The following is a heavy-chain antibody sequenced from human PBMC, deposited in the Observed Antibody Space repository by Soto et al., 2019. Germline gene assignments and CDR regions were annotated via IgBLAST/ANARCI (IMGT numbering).Heavy chain of an antibody. Sequence: GASVRVSCKASGGTFSSYAISWVRQAPGQGLEWMGCIIPIFGTAKYAQNFQGRVTITADEYTSTAYMELSSLRSEDTAVYYCARDDGLLVLDSDYYGMDVWGQGTTVTVSS. V-gene: IGHV1-69*13. D-gene: IGHD6-13*01. J-gene: IGHJ6*02. CDR1: GGTFSSYA. CDR2: IIPIFGTA. CDR3: ARDDGLLVLDSDYYGMDV.